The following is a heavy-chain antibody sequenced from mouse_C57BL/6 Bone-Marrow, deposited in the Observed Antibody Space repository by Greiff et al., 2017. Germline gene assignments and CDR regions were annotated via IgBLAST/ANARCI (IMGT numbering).Heavy chain of an antibody. CDR1: GYAFSSSW. CDR3: AKLYGNYGFDY. J-gene: IGHJ2*01. CDR2: IYPGDGDT. D-gene: IGHD2-1*01. Sequence: QVQLQQSGPELVKPGASVKISCNASGYAFSSSWMNWVKQRPGKGLEWIGRIYPGDGDTNYNGKFKGKATLTADKSSSTAYMQLSSLTSEDSAVYFCAKLYGNYGFDYWGQGTTLTVSS. V-gene: IGHV1-82*01.